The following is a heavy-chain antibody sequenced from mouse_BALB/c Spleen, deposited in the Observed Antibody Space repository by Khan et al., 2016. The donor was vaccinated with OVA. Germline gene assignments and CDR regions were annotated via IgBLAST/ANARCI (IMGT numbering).Heavy chain of an antibody. CDR3: ARLAYYYNSEGFAY. CDR2: INTGGAYT. Sequence: EVELVESGGDFVRPGGSLKLSCAASGFTFSTYGMSWVRQTPDKRLEWVATINTGGAYTYYPDTVKGRFTISRDNAKNTLYLQLSSLKSGDTAIYYCARLAYYYNSEGFAYWGPGTLVTVSA. D-gene: IGHD1-1*01. CDR1: GFTFSTYG. V-gene: IGHV5-6*01. J-gene: IGHJ3*01.